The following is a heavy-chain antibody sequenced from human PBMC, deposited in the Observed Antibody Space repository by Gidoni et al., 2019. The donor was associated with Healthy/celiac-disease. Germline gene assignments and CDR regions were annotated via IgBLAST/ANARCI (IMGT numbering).Heavy chain of an antibody. D-gene: IGHD4-17*01. CDR3: ARDPATVTTCFDY. CDR2: ISSSSSTI. Sequence: VQLVESGGGLVQPGWSLRLSCPSSGFTFSRYSMNWVRQAPGKGLEWVSYISSSSSTIYYADSVKGRFTISRDNAKNSLYLQINSLRDEDTAVYYCARDPATVTTCFDYWGQGTLVTVSS. J-gene: IGHJ4*02. V-gene: IGHV3-48*02. CDR1: GFTFSRYS.